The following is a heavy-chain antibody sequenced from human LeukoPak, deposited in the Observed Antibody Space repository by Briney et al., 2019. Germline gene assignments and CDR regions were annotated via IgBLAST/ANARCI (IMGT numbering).Heavy chain of an antibody. CDR3: AKDGGVTTSYYFDY. CDR1: GFTFSSYA. J-gene: IGHJ4*02. Sequence: GGSLRLSCAASGFTFSSYAMHWVRQAPGKGLEWVAVISYDGSNKYYADSVKGRFTISRDNSKNTLYLQMNSLRAEDTAVYYCAKDGGVTTSYYFDYWGQGTLVTVSS. CDR2: ISYDGSNK. D-gene: IGHD4-11*01. V-gene: IGHV3-30-3*01.